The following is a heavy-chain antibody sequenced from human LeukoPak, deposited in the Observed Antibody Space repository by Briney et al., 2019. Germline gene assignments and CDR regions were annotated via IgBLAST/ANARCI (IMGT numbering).Heavy chain of an antibody. Sequence: ASVKDSCMASGYTFTSYYVRWVRPAPGQGLEWMGIINPSGGSTSYAQKFQGRVTMTRDTSTSTVYMELSSLRSEDTAVYYCARAGGGGSSPQYYSGQGTLVTVSS. CDR2: INPSGGST. V-gene: IGHV1-46*01. CDR1: GYTFTSYY. CDR3: ARAGGGGSSPQYY. J-gene: IGHJ4*02. D-gene: IGHD2-15*01.